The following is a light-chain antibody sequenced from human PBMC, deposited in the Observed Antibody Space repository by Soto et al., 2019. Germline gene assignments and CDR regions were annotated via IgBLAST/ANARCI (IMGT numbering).Light chain of an antibody. Sequence: DIQMTQSPSSVSASVGDRVTITCRASQDISNWLAWYQQKPGKAPKLLIYAASSLQSGFPSRFSCSGSGTDFTFTISSLQTEDLATYDCQHANSFPITFGQWTRLEIK. CDR2: AAS. CDR3: QHANSFPIT. J-gene: IGKJ5*01. V-gene: IGKV1-12*01. CDR1: QDISNW.